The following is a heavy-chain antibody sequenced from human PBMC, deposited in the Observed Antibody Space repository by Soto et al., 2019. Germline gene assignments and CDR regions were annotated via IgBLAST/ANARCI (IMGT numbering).Heavy chain of an antibody. CDR3: ARGHDSSGYYSPDYYYYSGMDV. CDR1: GDSVSSNSAA. J-gene: IGHJ6*02. Sequence: SQTLSLTCAISGDSVSSNSAAWNWIRQSPSRGLEWLGRTYYRSKWYNDYAVSVKSRITINPDTSKNQFSLQLNSVTPEDTAVYYCARGHDSSGYYSPDYYYYSGMDVWGQGTTVTVSS. CDR2: TYYRSKWYN. V-gene: IGHV6-1*01. D-gene: IGHD3-22*01.